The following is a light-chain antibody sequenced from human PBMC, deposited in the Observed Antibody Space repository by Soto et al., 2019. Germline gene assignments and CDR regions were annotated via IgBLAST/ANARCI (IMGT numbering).Light chain of an antibody. CDR2: GAS. CDR1: QSVTTR. V-gene: IGKV3-20*01. J-gene: IGKJ1*01. Sequence: IVLTQSPGTLSLSPGERATLSCRASQSVTTRLSWYQQKPGQAPRLIIHGASSRATGVPDRITGSGSGTDFTLSISRLEPEDFAVYYCQQYGGSTRTFGQGTKVDTK. CDR3: QQYGGSTRT.